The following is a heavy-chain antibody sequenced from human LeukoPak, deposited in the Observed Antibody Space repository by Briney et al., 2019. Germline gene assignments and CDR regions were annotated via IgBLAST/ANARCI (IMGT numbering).Heavy chain of an antibody. CDR2: IYSGGST. CDR1: GFTVSSNY. CDR3: TTDRVDTAMTPS. Sequence: GGSLRLSCAASGFTVSSNYMSWVRQAPGKGLEWVSVIYSGGSTYYADSVKGRFTISRDNSKNTLYLQMNSLKTEDTAVYYCTTDRVDTAMTPSWGQGTLVTVSS. J-gene: IGHJ4*02. D-gene: IGHD5-18*01. V-gene: IGHV3-66*01.